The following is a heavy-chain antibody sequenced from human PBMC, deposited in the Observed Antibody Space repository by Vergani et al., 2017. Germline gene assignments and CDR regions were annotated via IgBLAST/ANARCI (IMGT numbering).Heavy chain of an antibody. Sequence: QVQLQETGPGLVKPSQTLSLTCTVSGDSISSGIYYWSWIRQPAGKGLEWIGRIHPSGSTKYNPSLKSRVTMSLDTSKNQFSLSLRSVTAADTAVYYCARGRVGDQGYGYWGQGTLVTVSS. D-gene: IGHD2-15*01. CDR3: ARGRVGDQGYGY. V-gene: IGHV4-61*02. CDR2: IHPSGST. CDR1: GDSISSGIYY. J-gene: IGHJ4*02.